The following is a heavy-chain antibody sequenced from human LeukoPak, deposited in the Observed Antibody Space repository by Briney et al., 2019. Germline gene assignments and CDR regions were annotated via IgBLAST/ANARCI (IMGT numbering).Heavy chain of an antibody. J-gene: IGHJ5*01. CDR3: ARVPGSSSWYWFDP. Sequence: ASVKVSCKASGYTFTSYGISWVRQASGQGLEWMGWISAYNGNTNYAQKLQGRVTMTTDTSTSTAYMELRSLRSDDTAVYYCARVPGSSSWYWFDPWGQGTLVTVSS. CDR1: GYTFTSYG. CDR2: ISAYNGNT. V-gene: IGHV1-18*01. D-gene: IGHD6-13*01.